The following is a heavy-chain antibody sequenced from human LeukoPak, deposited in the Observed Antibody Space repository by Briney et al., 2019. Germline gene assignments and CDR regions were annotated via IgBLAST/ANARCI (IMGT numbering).Heavy chain of an antibody. CDR3: ARGGTSLTRLFDC. Sequence: PRGSLRLSCAPSGFRLSDYSTAWVRPAPGSGLEWVSIITRDRINIYYEDSLEGRISITRDNAKNSLSLQVNSLRAEDTAVYYCARGGTSLTRLFDCWGQGTLVTVSS. CDR2: ITRDRINI. V-gene: IGHV3-21*01. J-gene: IGHJ4*01. CDR1: GFRLSDYS. D-gene: IGHD4-17*01.